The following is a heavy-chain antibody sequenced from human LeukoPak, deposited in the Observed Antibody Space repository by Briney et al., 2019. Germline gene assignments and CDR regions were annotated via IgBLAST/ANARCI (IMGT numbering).Heavy chain of an antibody. CDR1: GGSISSYY. J-gene: IGHJ6*02. V-gene: IGHV4-59*08. CDR3: ARRYSSGWHVYYGMDV. CDR2: IYYSGST. Sequence: SETLSLTRTVSGGSISSYYWSWIRQPPGKGLEWIGYIYYSGSTNYNPSLKSRVTISVDTSKNQFSLKLSSVTAADTAVYYCARRYSSGWHVYYGMDVWGQGTTVTVSS. D-gene: IGHD6-19*01.